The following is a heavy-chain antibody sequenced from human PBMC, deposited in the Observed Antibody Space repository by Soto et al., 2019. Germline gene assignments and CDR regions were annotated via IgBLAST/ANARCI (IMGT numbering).Heavy chain of an antibody. CDR3: ARMGAGTCCTNGPSYYYYGMDV. Sequence: SVKVSCKASGGTFSSYAISWVRQAPGQGLEWMGGIIPIFGTANYAQKFQGRVTITADESTSTAYMELSSLRSEDTAVYYCARMGAGTCCTNGPSYYYYGMDVWG. CDR1: GGTFSSYA. D-gene: IGHD2-8*01. J-gene: IGHJ6*02. CDR2: IIPIFGTA. V-gene: IGHV1-69*13.